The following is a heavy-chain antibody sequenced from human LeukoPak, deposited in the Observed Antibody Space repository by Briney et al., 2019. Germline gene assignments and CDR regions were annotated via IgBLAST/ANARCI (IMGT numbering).Heavy chain of an antibody. V-gene: IGHV4-34*01. J-gene: IGHJ4*02. D-gene: IGHD1-7*01. Sequence: SETLSLTCAVYGGSFSGYYWSWIRQPPGKGLEWIGEINHSGSTNYNPSLKSRVTISVDTSKNQFSLKLSSVTAADMAVYYCARTGPTGTIDYWGQGTLVTVSS. CDR2: INHSGST. CDR1: GGSFSGYY. CDR3: ARTGPTGTIDY.